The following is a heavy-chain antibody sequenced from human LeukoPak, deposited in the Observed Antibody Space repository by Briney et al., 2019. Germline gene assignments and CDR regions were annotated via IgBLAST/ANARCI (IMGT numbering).Heavy chain of an antibody. CDR3: ARESGWTDNWLDS. CDR2: MNPNSGIT. J-gene: IGHJ5*01. D-gene: IGHD6-19*01. V-gene: IGHV1-8*01. Sequence: ASVKVSCKASGYTFTTHDINWVRQAPGQGLEWLGWMNPNSGITGYAQKFQGRVNMTRDTSRSTVYMQLGSLRHDYTAVYYCARESGWTDNWLDSWGQGTLVTVSS. CDR1: GYTFTTHD.